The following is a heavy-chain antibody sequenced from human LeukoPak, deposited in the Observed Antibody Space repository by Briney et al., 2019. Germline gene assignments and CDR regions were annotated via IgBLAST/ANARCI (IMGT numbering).Heavy chain of an antibody. CDR3: AREGNYGDYVIYYYYMDV. Sequence: PGGSLRLSCAASGFTFSSDWMSWVRQAPGKGLEWVANIKQDGSEKYYVDSVKGRFTISRDNAKNSLYLQMNSLRAEDTAVYYCAREGNYGDYVIYYYYMDVWGKGTTVTVSS. J-gene: IGHJ6*03. D-gene: IGHD4-17*01. V-gene: IGHV3-7*01. CDR2: IKQDGSEK. CDR1: GFTFSSDW.